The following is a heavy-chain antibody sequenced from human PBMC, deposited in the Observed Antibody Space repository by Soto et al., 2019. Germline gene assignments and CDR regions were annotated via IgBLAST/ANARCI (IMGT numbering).Heavy chain of an antibody. J-gene: IGHJ5*02. Sequence: SETLSLTCSVSGDSVSSGDYYWSWIRQPPGKGLEWTGHVYFSGSTNYIPSLKSRLTMSVDTAKNQFSLKLNSVTAAGTAVYYCARIPVDTYMIYWSDPWGQGTQVTVSS. CDR3: ARIPVDTYMIYWSDP. CDR1: GDSVSSGDYY. CDR2: VYFSGST. D-gene: IGHD3-16*01. V-gene: IGHV4-61*08.